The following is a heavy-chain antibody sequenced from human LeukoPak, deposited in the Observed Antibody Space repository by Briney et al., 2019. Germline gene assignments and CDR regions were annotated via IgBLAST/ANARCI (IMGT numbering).Heavy chain of an antibody. D-gene: IGHD5-24*01. J-gene: IGHJ4*02. Sequence: SETLSLTCTVSGGSISSGDYYWSWLRQPPGTGLEWIGYIYYSGSTYYNPSLKSRVTISVDTSKNQFSLKLSSVTAADTAVYYCARDTRDGNDYWGQGTLVTVSS. V-gene: IGHV4-30-4*08. CDR2: IYYSGST. CDR3: ARDTRDGNDY. CDR1: GGSISSGDYY.